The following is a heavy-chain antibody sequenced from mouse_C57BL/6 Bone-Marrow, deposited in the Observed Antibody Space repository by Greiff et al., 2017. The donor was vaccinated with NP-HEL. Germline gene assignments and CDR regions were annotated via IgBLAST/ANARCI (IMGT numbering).Heavy chain of an antibody. CDR1: GSSFTSYW. Sequence: VQLQQPGAELAMPGASVKLSCKASGSSFTSYWLPWVKQRPGPGLEWLGAIDPSDSYTNFNQKFRDTSTLPVAKSSSTAYTQHCSHTSEDSAVYYCARSVLTTGVATMNAMDYWGQGTSVTVSS. V-gene: IGHV1-69*01. CDR2: IDPSDSYT. D-gene: IGHD1-1*01. CDR3: ARSVLTTGVATMNAMDY. J-gene: IGHJ4*01.